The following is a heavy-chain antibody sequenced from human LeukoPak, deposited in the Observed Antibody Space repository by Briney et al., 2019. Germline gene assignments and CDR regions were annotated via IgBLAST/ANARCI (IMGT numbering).Heavy chain of an antibody. Sequence: ASVKVYCKASGYTFTGYYMHWVRQAPGQGLEWMGRINPNSGGTNYAQKFQGRVTMTRDTSISTAYMELSRLRSDDTAVYHCARREIFGVVTGIDYWGQGTLVTVSS. V-gene: IGHV1-2*06. J-gene: IGHJ4*02. CDR2: INPNSGGT. D-gene: IGHD3-3*01. CDR1: GYTFTGYY. CDR3: ARREIFGVVTGIDY.